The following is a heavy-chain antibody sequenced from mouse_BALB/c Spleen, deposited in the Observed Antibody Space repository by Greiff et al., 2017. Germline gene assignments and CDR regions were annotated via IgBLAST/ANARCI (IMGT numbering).Heavy chain of an antibody. Sequence: EVQLVESGPGLVKPSQSLSLTCTVTGYSITSDYAWNWIRQFPGNKLEWMGYISYSGSTSYNPSLKSRISITRDTSKNQFFLQLNSVTTEDTATYYCARDDYAWFAYWGQGTLVTVS. CDR2: ISYSGST. CDR1: GYSITSDYA. CDR3: ARDDYAWFAY. D-gene: IGHD2-4*01. J-gene: IGHJ3*01. V-gene: IGHV3-2*02.